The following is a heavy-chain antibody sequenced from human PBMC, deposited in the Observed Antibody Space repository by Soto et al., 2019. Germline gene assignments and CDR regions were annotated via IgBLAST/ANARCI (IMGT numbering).Heavy chain of an antibody. CDR2: ISAYNGNT. Sequence: QVQLEQSGAEGKKPGASVKVSCKASGYTFTSYGISWVRQAPGQGLEWMGRISAYNGNTNYAQKLHGSVTSTTDTATSTAYMEMRSLRSVDTAVYYCARVVGALGPWFDPWGQGTLVTVSS. CDR1: GYTFTSYG. J-gene: IGHJ5*02. V-gene: IGHV1-18*01. CDR3: ARVVGALGPWFDP. D-gene: IGHD1-26*01.